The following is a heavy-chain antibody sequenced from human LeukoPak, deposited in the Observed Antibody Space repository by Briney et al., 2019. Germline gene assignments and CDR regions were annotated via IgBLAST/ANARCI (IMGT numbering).Heavy chain of an antibody. CDR3: ARAHLYYDTSGWVPYCFDS. J-gene: IGHJ4*02. Sequence: SQTLSLTCAISGDSVSSNSAAWNWIRQSPSRGLEWLGRTYYRSKWYNDYAVSVKSRITINPDTSKNHFSLQLNSVTPEDTAVYYCARAHLYYDTSGWVPYCFDSWGQGTLVTVSS. V-gene: IGHV6-1*01. CDR1: GDSVSSNSAA. CDR2: TYYRSKWYN. D-gene: IGHD3-22*01.